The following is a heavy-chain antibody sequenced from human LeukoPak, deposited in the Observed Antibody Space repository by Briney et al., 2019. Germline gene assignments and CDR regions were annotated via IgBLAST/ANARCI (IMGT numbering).Heavy chain of an antibody. CDR1: GGSFSGYY. Sequence: SETLSLTCAVYGGSFSGYYWSWIRQPPGKGLEWIGEINHSGSTNYNPSLKSRVTISVDTSKNQFSLKLSSVTAADTAVYYCARSRVRYCSGGSCYSGRSYYYYYGMDVWGQGTTVTVSS. D-gene: IGHD2-15*01. CDR2: INHSGST. J-gene: IGHJ6*02. V-gene: IGHV4-34*01. CDR3: ARSRVRYCSGGSCYSGRSYYYYYGMDV.